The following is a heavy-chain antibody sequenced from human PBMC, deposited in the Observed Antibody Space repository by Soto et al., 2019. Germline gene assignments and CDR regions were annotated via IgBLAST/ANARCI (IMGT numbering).Heavy chain of an antibody. J-gene: IGHJ4*02. Sequence: SETLSLTCTVSGGSISSYYWSWIRQPPGKGLEWIGYIYYSRSTNYNPSLKSRVTISVDTSKNQFSLKLSSVTAADTAVYYCARVPGYSGYDWGLDYWGQGTLVTVSS. V-gene: IGHV4-59*01. D-gene: IGHD5-12*01. CDR2: IYYSRST. CDR1: GGSISSYY. CDR3: ARVPGYSGYDWGLDY.